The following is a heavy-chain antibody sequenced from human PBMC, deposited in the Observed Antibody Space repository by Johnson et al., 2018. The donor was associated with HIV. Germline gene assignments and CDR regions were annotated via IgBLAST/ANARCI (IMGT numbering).Heavy chain of an antibody. CDR2: ISGSGGNT. CDR1: GFTFDDYA. CDR3: ARGWLFLDAFDI. V-gene: IGHV3-23*04. J-gene: IGHJ3*02. D-gene: IGHD3-9*01. Sequence: EQLVESGGGLVQPGRSLRLSCAASGFTFDDYAMSWVRQAPGKGLEWVSAISGSGGNTYYADSVKGRFTISRDNANNSLYLQVNSLRAEDTAVYYCARGWLFLDAFDIWGQGTMVTVSS.